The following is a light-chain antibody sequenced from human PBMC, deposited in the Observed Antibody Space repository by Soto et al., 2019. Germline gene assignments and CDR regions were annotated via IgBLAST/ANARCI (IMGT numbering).Light chain of an antibody. V-gene: IGKV1-5*01. Sequence: DIQMTQSPPTLSESVGDRVSMTCRASQNINKRLDWYQQKPGKAPKFLISDASNLESGVPSRFSGSGSGTDFTLTINGLQPDDIATYYCQQYISYWTFGQGTKVEIK. CDR3: QQYISYWT. CDR1: QNINKR. J-gene: IGKJ1*01. CDR2: DAS.